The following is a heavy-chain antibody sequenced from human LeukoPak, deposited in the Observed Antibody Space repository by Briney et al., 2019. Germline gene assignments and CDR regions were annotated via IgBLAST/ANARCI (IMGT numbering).Heavy chain of an antibody. CDR1: GISFSTYA. D-gene: IGHD4-17*01. J-gene: IGHJ4*02. Sequence: GGSLRLSCTASGISFSTYAMSWVRQTPGKGLEWVSAISGSGRSPYYADSVKGHFTISRDNSKNTLYLQMNSLRAEDTAVYYCARATVTTDYWGQGTLVTVSS. CDR2: ISGSGRSP. V-gene: IGHV3-23*01. CDR3: ARATVTTDY.